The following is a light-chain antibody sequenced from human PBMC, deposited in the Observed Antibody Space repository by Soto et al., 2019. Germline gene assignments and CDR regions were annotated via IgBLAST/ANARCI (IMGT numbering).Light chain of an antibody. J-gene: IGLJ1*01. CDR2: DVS. Sequence: QSALTQPASVSGSPGQSITISCTGTSSDVGGYNYVSWYQQHPGKAPKLMIHDVSNRPSGVSNRFSGSKSGNTASLTISGLQAEDEADCYCSSYTSSSTPFYVFGTGTKVTVL. CDR3: SSYTSSSTPFYV. CDR1: SSDVGGYNY. V-gene: IGLV2-14*01.